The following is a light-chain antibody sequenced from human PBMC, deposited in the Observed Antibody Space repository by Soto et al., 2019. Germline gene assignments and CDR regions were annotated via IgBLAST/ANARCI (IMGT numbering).Light chain of an antibody. J-gene: IGLJ2*01. CDR1: TGPVTSDYY. Sequence: QAVVTQEPSLTVSPGGTVTLSCASSTGPVTSDYYPNWFQQKPGQAPRALVYSTTKKHSWTPARFSGSLLGGKADLTLSGVQPEDEADYYCLLCYGAAVVVGGGTKVTVL. V-gene: IGLV7-43*01. CDR2: STT. CDR3: LLCYGAAVV.